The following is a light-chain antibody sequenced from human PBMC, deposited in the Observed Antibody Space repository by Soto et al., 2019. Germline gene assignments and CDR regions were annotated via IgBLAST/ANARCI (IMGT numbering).Light chain of an antibody. CDR2: DVS. J-gene: IGKJ1*01. CDR3: HHYGVSPT. CDR1: QTVTNSY. Sequence: EIVLTQSPGTLSLSPGERATLSCRSSQTVTNSYLAWYQQQPGQAPRLLIYDVSSRATGIPDRFSGSGSGTDFTLAISRLESEDFAVYYCHHYGVSPTFGQGTKVEMK. V-gene: IGKV3-20*01.